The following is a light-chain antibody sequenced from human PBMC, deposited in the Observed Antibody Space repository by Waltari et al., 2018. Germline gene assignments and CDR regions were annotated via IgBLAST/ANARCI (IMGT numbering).Light chain of an antibody. V-gene: IGKV3-15*01. CDR2: GAS. Sequence: DIVITQSPATLSVSPGERATLSCRASQSVGAYLAWYQEKPGQGLRLLIFGASISDTCTPASFSGRESGKESNLTISSLQSEDFEVYYCQQYNYWPLTFGGGPKVEI. CDR1: QSVGAY. J-gene: IGKJ4*01. CDR3: QQYNYWPLT.